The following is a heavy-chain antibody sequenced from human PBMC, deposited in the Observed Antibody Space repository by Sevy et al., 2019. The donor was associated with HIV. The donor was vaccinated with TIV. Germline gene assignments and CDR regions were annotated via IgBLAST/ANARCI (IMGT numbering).Heavy chain of an antibody. J-gene: IGHJ3*02. Sequence: GGSLRLSCAASGFTFSDYYMSWIRQAPGKGLEWVSYISSSGSTIYYADSVKGRFTISRDNAKNSLYLQMNSLRAEDTAVYYCARDKHYDSSGYYYPDDAFDIWGQRTMVTVSS. V-gene: IGHV3-11*01. CDR1: GFTFSDYY. D-gene: IGHD3-22*01. CDR2: ISSSGSTI. CDR3: ARDKHYDSSGYYYPDDAFDI.